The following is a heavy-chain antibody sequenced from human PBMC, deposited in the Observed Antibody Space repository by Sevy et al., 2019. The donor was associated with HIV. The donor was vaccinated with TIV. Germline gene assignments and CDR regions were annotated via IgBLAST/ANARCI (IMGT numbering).Heavy chain of an antibody. CDR1: GYTFTDYY. Sequence: ASVKVSCKASGYTFTDYYMHWVRQAPGQGLEWMGWINPNSGGTNYAQKFQGRVTMTRDTSISTAYMELSRLRSDDTAVYYCARVRGYDFWSGYYIFDYWGQGTLVTVSS. J-gene: IGHJ4*02. CDR3: ARVRGYDFWSGYYIFDY. CDR2: INPNSGGT. V-gene: IGHV1-2*02. D-gene: IGHD3-3*01.